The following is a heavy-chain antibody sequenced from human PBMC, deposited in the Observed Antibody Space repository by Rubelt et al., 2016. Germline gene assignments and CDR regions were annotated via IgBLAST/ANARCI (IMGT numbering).Heavy chain of an antibody. J-gene: IGHJ4*02. Sequence: SGAEVKKPGASVKVSCKASGYTFISYNMHWVRQAPRQGPEWMGGISPSGGSTSYAQKFPGRVTMTRDTSTSTAYMELRSLRSDDTAVYYCATGRGYSSGWQYSFDYWGQGTLVTVSS. CDR3: ATGRGYSSGWQYSFDY. D-gene: IGHD6-19*01. CDR1: GYTFISYN. V-gene: IGHV1-46*01. CDR2: ISPSGGST.